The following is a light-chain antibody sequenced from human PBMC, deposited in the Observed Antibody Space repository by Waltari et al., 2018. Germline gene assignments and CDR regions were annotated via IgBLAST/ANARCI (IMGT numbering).Light chain of an antibody. CDR1: QDISNY. Sequence: DIQMTLSPSSLSASVGDRVTITCRASQDISNYLAWFQQKPGKAPKSLISAASSLQSGVPSKFSGSGSGTDFTLTISSLQAEDFATYYCQQYNSYPLTFGGGTKVEIK. J-gene: IGKJ4*01. V-gene: IGKV1-16*02. CDR3: QQYNSYPLT. CDR2: AAS.